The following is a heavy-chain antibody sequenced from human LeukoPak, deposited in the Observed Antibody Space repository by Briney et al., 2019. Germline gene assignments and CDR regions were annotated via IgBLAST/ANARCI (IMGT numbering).Heavy chain of an antibody. CDR1: GGSFSSYY. D-gene: IGHD3-22*01. CDR3: AKSTMIVVVISYWYFDL. Sequence: SETLSLTCAVYGGSFSSYYWGWIRQPPGKGLEWIGSIYYSGSTYYNPSLKSRVTISVDTSKNQFSLKLSSVTAADTAVYYCAKSTMIVVVISYWYFDLWGRGTLVTVSS. V-gene: IGHV4-39*07. CDR2: IYYSGST. J-gene: IGHJ2*01.